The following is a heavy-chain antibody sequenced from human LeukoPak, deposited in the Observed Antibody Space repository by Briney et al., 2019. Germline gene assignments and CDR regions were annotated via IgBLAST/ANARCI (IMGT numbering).Heavy chain of an antibody. D-gene: IGHD6-19*01. Sequence: PGGSLRLSCAASGFTFSSYSMNWARQAPGKGLEWVSYISSSSSTIYYADSVKGRFTISRDNSKNTLYLQMNSLRAEDTAVYYCAKYSSGWYVQYYFDYWGQGTLVTVSS. CDR3: AKYSSGWYVQYYFDY. CDR1: GFTFSSYS. CDR2: ISSSSSTI. J-gene: IGHJ4*02. V-gene: IGHV3-48*01.